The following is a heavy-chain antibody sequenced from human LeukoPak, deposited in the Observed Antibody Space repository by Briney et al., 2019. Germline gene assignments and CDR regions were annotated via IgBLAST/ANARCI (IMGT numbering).Heavy chain of an antibody. J-gene: IGHJ4*02. CDR3: ADADCSGGTCYFDY. CDR2: IYVSGST. CDR1: GVSVSTYY. Sequence: SETLSLACTVSGVSVSTYYWSWMRQPAGKGLEWIGRIYVSGSTNYNPSLRSRVTISVDTSKNQFSLKLSSVTAADTAVYYCADADCSGGTCYFDYWGQGTLVSVSS. V-gene: IGHV4-4*07. D-gene: IGHD2-15*01.